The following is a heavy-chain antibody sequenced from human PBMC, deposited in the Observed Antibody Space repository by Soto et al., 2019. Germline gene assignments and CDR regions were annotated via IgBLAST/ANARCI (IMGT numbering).Heavy chain of an antibody. CDR3: ARRVDYGDFVLDF. D-gene: IGHD4-17*01. CDR2: ISGNGLNT. J-gene: IGHJ3*01. V-gene: IGHV3-23*01. CDR1: GFTFSNHG. Sequence: EVHLLESGGCLVQPGGSLRLSCAASGFTFSNHGMTWVRQAPGKGLECVSGISGNGLNTYYADSVKGRFTISRDNSRNRMYLQMNSLRVEDAALYYCARRVDYGDFVLDFSGQGTMVTVSS.